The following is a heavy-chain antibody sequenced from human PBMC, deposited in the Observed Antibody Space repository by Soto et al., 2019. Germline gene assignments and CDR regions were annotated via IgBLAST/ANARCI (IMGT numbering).Heavy chain of an antibody. Sequence: PGGSLRLSCAASGFTFSSYAMRWVRQARGKGLEWVAVISYDGSNKYYADSVKGRFTISRDNSKNTLYLQMNSLRAEDTAVYYCARDIAPDGFSGYDQNFDYWGQGTLVTVSS. D-gene: IGHD5-12*01. V-gene: IGHV3-30-3*01. CDR3: ARDIAPDGFSGYDQNFDY. CDR1: GFTFSSYA. CDR2: ISYDGSNK. J-gene: IGHJ4*02.